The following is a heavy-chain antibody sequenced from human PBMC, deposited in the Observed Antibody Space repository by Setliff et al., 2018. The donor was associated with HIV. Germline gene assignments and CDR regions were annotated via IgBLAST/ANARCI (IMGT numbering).Heavy chain of an antibody. V-gene: IGHV4-4*08. CDR3: ASTYYNFWSGYQGIDY. Sequence: KPSETLSLTCTVSGGSISSYYWSWIRQPPGKGLEWIGYIYTSGSTNYNPSLKSRVTISVDTSKNQFSLKLSSVTAADTAVYYCASTYYNFWSGYQGIDYWGQGTLVTVSS. CDR2: IYTSGST. J-gene: IGHJ4*02. D-gene: IGHD3-3*01. CDR1: GGSISSYY.